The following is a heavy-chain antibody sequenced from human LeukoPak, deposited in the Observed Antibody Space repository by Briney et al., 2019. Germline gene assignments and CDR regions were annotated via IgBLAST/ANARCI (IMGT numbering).Heavy chain of an antibody. CDR1: GGSISSGDYS. CDR3: ATERDLNGNAFDY. V-gene: IGHV4-30-2*01. CDR2: IYHSGST. D-gene: IGHD2-8*01. J-gene: IGHJ4*02. Sequence: SETLSLTCAVSGGSISSGDYSWGWIRQPPGKGLEWIGYIYHSGSTYYNPSLKSRVTISVDRSKNQFSLKLSSVTAADTAVYYCATERDLNGNAFDYWGQGTLVTVSS.